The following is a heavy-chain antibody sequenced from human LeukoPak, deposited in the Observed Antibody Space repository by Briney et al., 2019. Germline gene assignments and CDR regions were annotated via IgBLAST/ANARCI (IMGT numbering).Heavy chain of an antibody. V-gene: IGHV3-23*01. CDR1: GFSFSSYA. D-gene: IGHD6-6*01. CDR3: AKVGKYSNSYFDY. J-gene: IGHJ4*02. CDR2: ISGSGGST. Sequence: GGSLRLSCAASGFSFSSYAMSWVRQAPGKGLEWVSAISGSGGSTYYADSVKGRFTISRDNLRNTLSLQMNSLRAEDTAVYYCAKVGKYSNSYFDYWGQGTLVTISS.